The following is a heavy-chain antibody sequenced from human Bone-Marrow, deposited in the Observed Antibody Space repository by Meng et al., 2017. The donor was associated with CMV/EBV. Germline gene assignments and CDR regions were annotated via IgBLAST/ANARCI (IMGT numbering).Heavy chain of an antibody. D-gene: IGHD3-3*01. J-gene: IGHJ6*02. CDR1: GYSFTSYW. Sequence: KVSCKGSGYSFTSYWIGWVRQMPGKGLEWMGIIYPGDSDTRYSPSFQGQVTISADKSISTAYLQWSSLKASDTAMYYCARHSDDSGYGMDVWGQGTTVPVSS. CDR3: ARHSDDSGYGMDV. CDR2: IYPGDSDT. V-gene: IGHV5-51*01.